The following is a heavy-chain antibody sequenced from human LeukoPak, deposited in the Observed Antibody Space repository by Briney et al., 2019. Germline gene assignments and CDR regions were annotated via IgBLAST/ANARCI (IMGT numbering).Heavy chain of an antibody. V-gene: IGHV1-46*01. CDR3: ARVLTRYYYMDV. J-gene: IGHJ6*03. Sequence: ASVKVSCKASGYTFTSYYMHWVRQAPGQGLEWMGIINPSGGSTSYAQKFQGRVTMTRDMSTSTVYMELSSLRSEDTAVYYCARVLTRYYYMDVWGKGTTVTVSS. CDR1: GYTFTSYY. CDR2: INPSGGST. D-gene: IGHD2-15*01.